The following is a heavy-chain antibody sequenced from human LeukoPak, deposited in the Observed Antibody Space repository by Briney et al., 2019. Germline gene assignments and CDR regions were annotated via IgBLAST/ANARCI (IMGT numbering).Heavy chain of an antibody. CDR1: GGTFSSYA. V-gene: IGHV1-69*04. CDR3: ARGQDYYDSSGYYYVD. Sequence: SVKVSCKASGGTFSSYAISWVRQAPGQGLEWMGRIIPILGIANYAQKFQGRVTITADKSTSTAYMELSSLRSEDTAVYYCARGQDYYDSSGYYYVDRGQGTLVTVSS. CDR2: IIPILGIA. D-gene: IGHD3-22*01. J-gene: IGHJ4*02.